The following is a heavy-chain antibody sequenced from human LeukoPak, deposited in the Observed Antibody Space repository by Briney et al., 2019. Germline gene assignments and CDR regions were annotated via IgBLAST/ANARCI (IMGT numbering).Heavy chain of an antibody. J-gene: IGHJ4*02. V-gene: IGHV3-23*01. D-gene: IGHD3-10*01. CDR1: GFTFSSYG. CDR2: ISGSGGST. CDR3: AKDTRGHGSGSYYPSSFDY. Sequence: TGGSLRLSCAASGFTFSSYGMSWVRQAPGKGLEWVSAISGSGGSTYYADSVKGRFTISRDNSKNTLYLQMNSLRAEDTAVYYCAKDTRGHGSGSYYPSSFDYWGQGTLVTVSS.